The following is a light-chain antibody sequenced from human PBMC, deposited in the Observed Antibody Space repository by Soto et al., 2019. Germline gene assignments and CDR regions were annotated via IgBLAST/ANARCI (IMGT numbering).Light chain of an antibody. CDR1: QSVSTN. CDR2: GAS. Sequence: VMTQSPVTLSVSPGERATLSCRASQSVSTNLAWYQQKPGQAPRFLIYGASTRATGIPARFSGSGSGTEFTLTISSLQSEDSAVYYCQQYNDLVTFGGGTKVEIK. J-gene: IGKJ4*01. V-gene: IGKV3-15*01. CDR3: QQYNDLVT.